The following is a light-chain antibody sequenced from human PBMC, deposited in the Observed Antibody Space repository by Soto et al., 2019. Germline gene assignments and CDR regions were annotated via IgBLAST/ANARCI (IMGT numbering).Light chain of an antibody. J-gene: IGKJ1*01. CDR2: DAS. CDR1: QSIGLA. CDR3: QQRTDRPPWT. Sequence: EIVLTQTTATLSFSPGERATLSCRASQSIGLAIAWYQHKPGQAPRLLIFDASQRATGIPARFRGSGSGTDFTLSISSLEPEDFAVYYCQQRTDRPPWTFGQGTKV. V-gene: IGKV3-11*01.